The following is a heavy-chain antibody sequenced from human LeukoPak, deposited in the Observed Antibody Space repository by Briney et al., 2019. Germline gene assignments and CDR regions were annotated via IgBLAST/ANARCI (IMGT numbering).Heavy chain of an antibody. V-gene: IGHV3-48*04. CDR3: ARVIGSCGDSAY. D-gene: IGHD2-21*01. Sequence: HSWGSLRLSCAASGFTVSSNYMSWVRQAPGKGLEWLSYISSTSSAIYYADSVKGRFTISRDNAKNSLYLQMDSLRAEDTAIYYCARVIGSCGDSAYWGQGTLVTVSS. CDR1: GFTVSSNY. J-gene: IGHJ4*02. CDR2: ISSTSSAI.